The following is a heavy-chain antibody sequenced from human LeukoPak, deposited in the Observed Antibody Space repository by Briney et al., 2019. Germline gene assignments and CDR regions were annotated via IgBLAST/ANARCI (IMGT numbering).Heavy chain of an antibody. CDR1: GGSISSYY. J-gene: IGHJ6*03. CDR2: TYYSGST. V-gene: IGHV4-59*01. CDR3: AREATYCSGGSCYSNYYYYMDV. Sequence: PSETLSPTCTVSGGSISSYYWSWIRQPPGKGLEWIGYTYYSGSTNYNPSLKSRVTISVDTSKNQFSLKLSSVTAADTAVYYCAREATYCSGGSCYSNYYYYMDVWGKGTTVTVSS. D-gene: IGHD2-15*01.